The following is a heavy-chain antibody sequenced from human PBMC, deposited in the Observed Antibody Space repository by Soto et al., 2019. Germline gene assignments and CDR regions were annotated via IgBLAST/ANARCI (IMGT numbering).Heavy chain of an antibody. D-gene: IGHD2-2*01. CDR2: ISSSSSYI. V-gene: IGHV3-21*01. CDR1: GFTFSSYS. J-gene: IGHJ6*02. Sequence: PGGSLRLSCAASGFTFSSYSMNWVRQAQGKGLEWVSSISSSSSYIYYADSVKGRYTISRDNAKNSLYLQMNSLRAEDTAVYYCARGKNIVVVPAAPRDYYYGMDVWGQGTTVTVSS. CDR3: ARGKNIVVVPAAPRDYYYGMDV.